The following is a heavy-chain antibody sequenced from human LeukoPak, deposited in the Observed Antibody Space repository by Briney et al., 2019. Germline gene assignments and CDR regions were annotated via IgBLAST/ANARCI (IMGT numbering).Heavy chain of an antibody. CDR1: GGSFSGYY. J-gene: IGHJ4*02. CDR3: ARRSAYQLLYRRSSSGWSFDY. Sequence: SETLSLTCAVYGGSFSGYYWSWIRQPPGKGLEWIGEINHSGSTNYNPSLKSRVTISVDTSQNQFSLKLSSVTAADTAVYYCARRSAYQLLYRRSSSGWSFDYWGQGTLVTISS. V-gene: IGHV4-34*01. CDR2: INHSGST. D-gene: IGHD2-2*02.